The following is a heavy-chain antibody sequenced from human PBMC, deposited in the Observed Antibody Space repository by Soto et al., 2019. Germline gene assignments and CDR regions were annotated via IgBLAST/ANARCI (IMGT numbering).Heavy chain of an antibody. Sequence: QVQLVQSGAEVKKPGASVKVSCKASGYTFTTYGIHWVRQAPGQGLEWMGWISGYNGNTNYAQKFQGRVTMTTDTSMTTDYMDLRSLRSDDTAVYYCGRERDGTSWSSAEYLQHWGQGTLVTVSS. J-gene: IGHJ1*01. CDR2: ISGYNGNT. D-gene: IGHD6-13*01. V-gene: IGHV1-18*01. CDR1: GYTFTTYG. CDR3: GRERDGTSWSSAEYLQH.